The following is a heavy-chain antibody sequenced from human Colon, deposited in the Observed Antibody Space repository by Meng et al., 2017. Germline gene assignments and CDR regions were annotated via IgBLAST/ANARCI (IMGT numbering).Heavy chain of an antibody. J-gene: IGHJ4*02. CDR2: INPNSGVT. D-gene: IGHD3-10*01. CDR1: GYTFTGYY. Sequence: QGQLVQSGAEGKKPGASVKVPCKASGYTFTGYYVHWVRQAPGQGLECMGWINPNSGVTNYAQKFQDRVTMTRDTSITTAYMELSNPRSDDTAVYYCFVWFGESSTSFDHWGQGSLVTVSS. CDR3: FVWFGESSTSFDH. V-gene: IGHV1-2*02.